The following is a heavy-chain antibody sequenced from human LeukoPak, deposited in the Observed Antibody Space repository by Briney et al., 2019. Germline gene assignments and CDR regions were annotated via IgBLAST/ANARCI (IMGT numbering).Heavy chain of an antibody. Sequence: PSETLSLTCTVSGGSISSGGYYWSWIRQPPGKGLEWIGCIYHSGSTYYNPSLKSRVTMSVDTSKNQFSLKLSSVTAADTAVYYCARDSSSSWYFRAFDIWGQGTMVTVSS. V-gene: IGHV4-30-2*01. D-gene: IGHD6-13*01. CDR2: IYHSGST. J-gene: IGHJ3*02. CDR1: GGSISSGGYY. CDR3: ARDSSSSWYFRAFDI.